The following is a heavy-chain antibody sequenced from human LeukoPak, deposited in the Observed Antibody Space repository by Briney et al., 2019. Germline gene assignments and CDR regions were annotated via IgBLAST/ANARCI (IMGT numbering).Heavy chain of an antibody. V-gene: IGHV3-30*03. Sequence: GGSLRLSCAASGFTFSSYGMHWVRQAPGKWLEWVAVISLDATNKYYADSVKGRFTISRDNSKNTLYLQMNSLRAEDTAVYYCARTGYIDEGFDYWGQGTLVTVSS. D-gene: IGHD1-1*01. J-gene: IGHJ4*02. CDR1: GFTFSSYG. CDR3: ARTGYIDEGFDY. CDR2: ISLDATNK.